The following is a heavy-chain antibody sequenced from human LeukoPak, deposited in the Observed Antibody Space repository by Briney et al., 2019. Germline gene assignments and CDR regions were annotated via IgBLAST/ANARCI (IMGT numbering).Heavy chain of an antibody. J-gene: IGHJ6*03. CDR3: ARDRTGTTLDEYYMDV. CDR1: GFTFSSYS. Sequence: GGSLRLSCAASGFTFSSYSMNWVRQAPGKGLEWVSSISSSSYIYYADSVKGRFTISRDNAKNSLYLQMNSLRAEDAAVYYCARDRTGTTLDEYYMDVWGKGTTVTVSS. CDR2: ISSSSYI. V-gene: IGHV3-21*01. D-gene: IGHD1-7*01.